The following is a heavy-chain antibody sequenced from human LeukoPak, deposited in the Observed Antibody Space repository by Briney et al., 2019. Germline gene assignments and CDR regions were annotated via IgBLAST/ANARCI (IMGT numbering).Heavy chain of an antibody. CDR1: GFTVSSNY. D-gene: IGHD2-15*01. CDR2: IYSGGST. V-gene: IGHV3-53*01. Sequence: PGGSLKLSCAASGFTVSSNYMSWVRQAPRKGLEWVSVIYSGGSTNYADSVKGRFTISRDNSKNTLYLQMNRLRAEDTAVYYCARDPDCSGGTCYFDYWGQGTLVTVSS. CDR3: ARDPDCSGGTCYFDY. J-gene: IGHJ4*02.